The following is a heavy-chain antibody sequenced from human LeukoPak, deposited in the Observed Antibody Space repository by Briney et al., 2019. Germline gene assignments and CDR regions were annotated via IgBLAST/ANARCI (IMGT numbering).Heavy chain of an antibody. CDR3: ARHSDVIGAI. D-gene: IGHD3-10*01. V-gene: IGHV5-51*01. Sequence: GESLKISCKASGYTFTHQWIGWVRQKSGSGLEWMGIIYPRDSDTRYSPSFQGHVSISADTSINTAYLEWSRQEASDTAIYYCARHSDVIGAIWGQGTLVTVPS. CDR2: IYPRDSDT. J-gene: IGHJ4*02. CDR1: GYTFTHQW.